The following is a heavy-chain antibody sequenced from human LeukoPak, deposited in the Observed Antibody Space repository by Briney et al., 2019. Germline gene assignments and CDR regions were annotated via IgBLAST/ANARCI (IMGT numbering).Heavy chain of an antibody. CDR3: AHRRGGYNWNHGDFGY. CDR2: IYWDDDK. J-gene: IGHJ4*02. CDR1: GFSLTTSGVG. Sequence: SGPTMVNPTQALALTCTFSGFSLTTSGVGVGWIRQSPGKALEWLALIYWDDDKRYSPSLKDRLTITKDTSKNLVVLTMTNVDPVDTATYYCAHRRGGYNWNHGDFGYWGQGTLVTVSS. D-gene: IGHD1-14*01. V-gene: IGHV2-5*02.